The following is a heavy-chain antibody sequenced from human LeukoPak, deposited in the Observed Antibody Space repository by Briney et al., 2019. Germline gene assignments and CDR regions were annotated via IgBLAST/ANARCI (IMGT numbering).Heavy chain of an antibody. Sequence: SETLSLTCAVYGGSFSGYYWSWIRQPPGKGLEWSGEINHSGSTNYNPSLKSRVTISVDTSKNQFSLKLSSVTAADTAVYYCARKGIAAAALRAFDIWGQGTMVTVSS. CDR3: ARKGIAAAALRAFDI. V-gene: IGHV4-34*01. J-gene: IGHJ3*02. CDR1: GGSFSGYY. CDR2: INHSGST. D-gene: IGHD6-13*01.